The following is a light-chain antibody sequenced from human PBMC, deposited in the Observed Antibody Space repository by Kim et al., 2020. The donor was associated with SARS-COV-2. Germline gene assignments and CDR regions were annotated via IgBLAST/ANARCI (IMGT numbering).Light chain of an antibody. CDR2: GNN. J-gene: IGLJ3*02. Sequence: QSVLTQPPSVSWAPGQRVTISCTGSSSNIGAGSDVHWYQQLPGTAPRLLIFGNNNRPSGVPDRFSGSKSGTSASLAITGLQAEDESAYYCQSYDNSLSVWVFGGGTQLTVL. V-gene: IGLV1-40*01. CDR1: SSNIGAGSD. CDR3: QSYDNSLSVWV.